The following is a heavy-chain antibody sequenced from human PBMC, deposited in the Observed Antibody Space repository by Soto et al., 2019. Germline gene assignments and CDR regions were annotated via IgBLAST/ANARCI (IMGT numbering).Heavy chain of an antibody. CDR2: ISRDGRST. Sequence: GGSLRLSCSASGFTFSMHSMHWVRQTPGKALEYVSAISRDGRSTFYADSVKGRFTISRDNSKNTLYLRMNSLRSDDTAVYYCASELSGWYGGFSGGQGTLVTVSS. D-gene: IGHD6-19*01. CDR1: GFTFSMHS. V-gene: IGHV3-64D*08. J-gene: IGHJ4*02. CDR3: ASELSGWYGGFS.